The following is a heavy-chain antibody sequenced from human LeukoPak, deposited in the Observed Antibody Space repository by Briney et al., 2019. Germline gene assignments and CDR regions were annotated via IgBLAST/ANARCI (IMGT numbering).Heavy chain of an antibody. D-gene: IGHD3-22*01. Sequence: NPSQTLSLTCTVSGGSISSGSYYWSWIRQPAGKGLEWIGRLYTSGSTNYSPSLRSRVTISADASKNQFSLRLTSVTAADTAVYYCARSPGPDLNYYDTSGSYYFDYWGQGTLVTVSS. J-gene: IGHJ4*02. V-gene: IGHV4-61*02. CDR1: GGSISSGSYY. CDR3: ARSPGPDLNYYDTSGSYYFDY. CDR2: LYTSGST.